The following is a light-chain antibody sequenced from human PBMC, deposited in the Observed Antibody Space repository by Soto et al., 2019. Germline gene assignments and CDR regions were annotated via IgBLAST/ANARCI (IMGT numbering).Light chain of an antibody. Sequence: EIVIKHSPAXXSXXXXAXXXPXXRARQSVGSNLAWYQQKPGQAPRLLIYGASTRATGIPARFSGSGSETEFTLTISSLQAEDSAVYFCQQYNNWPTWTFGQGTKVDIK. CDR2: GAS. J-gene: IGKJ1*01. CDR1: QSVGSN. V-gene: IGKV3-15*01. CDR3: QQYNNWPTWT.